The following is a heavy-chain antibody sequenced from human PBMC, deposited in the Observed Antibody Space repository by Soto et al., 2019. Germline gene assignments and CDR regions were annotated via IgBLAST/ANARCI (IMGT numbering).Heavy chain of an antibody. J-gene: IGHJ4*02. CDR1: GFTFSNYA. CDR3: ARANSGYYSHFDY. CDR2: ISYDGGNK. V-gene: IGHV3-30-3*01. Sequence: QVQLVESGGGVVQPGRSLRLSCAASGFTFSNYAIHWVRQAPGKGLDWVAIISYDGGNKYYADSVKGRFTISRDNSKNTLYLQMNSLRAEDTAVYYCARANSGYYSHFDYWGQGTLVTVSS. D-gene: IGHD3-22*01.